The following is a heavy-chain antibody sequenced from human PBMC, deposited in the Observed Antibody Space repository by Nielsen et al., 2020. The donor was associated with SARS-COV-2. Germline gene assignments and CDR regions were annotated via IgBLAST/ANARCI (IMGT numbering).Heavy chain of an antibody. J-gene: IGHJ6*02. V-gene: IGHV3-64*01. CDR3: ASGVVTSSWFLSYYGMDV. CDR1: GFTFSSYA. Sequence: GGSLRLSCAASGFTFSSYAMHWVRQAPGKGLEYVSAISSNGGSTYYANSVKGRFTISRDNSKNTLYLQMNSLRAEDTAVYYCASGVVTSSWFLSYYGMDVWGQGTTVTVSS. CDR2: ISSNGGST. D-gene: IGHD6-13*01.